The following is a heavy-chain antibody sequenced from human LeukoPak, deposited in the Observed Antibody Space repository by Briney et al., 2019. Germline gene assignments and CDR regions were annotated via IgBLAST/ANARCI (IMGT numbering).Heavy chain of an antibody. CDR2: INHSGST. D-gene: IGHD1-26*01. CDR3: ARRQRAGATRRYYFDY. Sequence: PSETLSLTCAVYGGSFSGYYWSWIRQPPGKGLEWIGEINHSGSTNYNPPLKSRVTISVGTSKNQFSLKLSSVTAADTAVYYCARRQRAGATRRYYFDYWGQGTLVTVSS. V-gene: IGHV4-34*01. CDR1: GGSFSGYY. J-gene: IGHJ4*02.